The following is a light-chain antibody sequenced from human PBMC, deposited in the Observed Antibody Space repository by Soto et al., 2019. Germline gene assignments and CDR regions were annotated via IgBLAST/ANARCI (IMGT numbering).Light chain of an antibody. CDR3: QQYNSYPWT. V-gene: IGKV1-5*01. CDR2: HAS. CDR1: QFSSSW. Sequence: DIQMTQSPSTLSASVAYRLTITCRASQFSSSWLAWYQQKPGKVPKLLICHASNLESGVPSRFSGSGSGTEFTLTISSLQPDDFATYYCQQYNSYPWTFGQGTKVDIK. J-gene: IGKJ1*01.